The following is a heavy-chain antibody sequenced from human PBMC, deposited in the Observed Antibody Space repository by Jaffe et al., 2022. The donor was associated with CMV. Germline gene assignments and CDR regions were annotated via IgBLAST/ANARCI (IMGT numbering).Heavy chain of an antibody. D-gene: IGHD6-6*01. Sequence: QVHLVQSGAEVKKPGASVKVSCKASGYTFTDYYIHWVRQAPGQGLEWMGCINPGSGGTRFAQKFQDWVTLTRDTSINTAYMELSGLRSDATALYFCAREYRSSVFGFDVWGQGTRVTVSS. CDR2: INPGSGGT. CDR1: GYTFTDYY. V-gene: IGHV1-2*04. CDR3: AREYRSSVFGFDV. J-gene: IGHJ3*01.